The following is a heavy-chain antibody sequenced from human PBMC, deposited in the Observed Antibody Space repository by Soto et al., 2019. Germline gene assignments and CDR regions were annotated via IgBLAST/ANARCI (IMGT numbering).Heavy chain of an antibody. CDR2: VSGSGGST. CDR3: ARRGPGTYFDY. J-gene: IGHJ4*02. CDR1: GFTFSSYA. Sequence: EVQLLESGGGLVQPGGSLRLSCAASGFTFSSYAMRWVRQAPGKGLEWVSAVSGSGGSTYYADSVKGRFTISRDNSKNSLYLQMNSLRAEDTAVYYCARRGPGTYFDYWGEGTLVPVSS. V-gene: IGHV3-23*01. D-gene: IGHD6-13*01.